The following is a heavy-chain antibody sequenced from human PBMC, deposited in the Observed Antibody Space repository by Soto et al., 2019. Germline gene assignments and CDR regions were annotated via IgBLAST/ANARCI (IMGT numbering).Heavy chain of an antibody. CDR3: ARDLHYYDRSGYSDY. CDR2: VSYDGSNK. J-gene: IGHJ4*02. V-gene: IGHV3-30-3*01. Sequence: PGGSLRLSCAASGFSFSSFAMHWVRQAPGKGLEWVAVVSYDGSNKYYADSVKGRFTISRDNSNNTLFLQMNSLRAEDTAVYYCARDLHYYDRSGYSDYWGQGTLVTV. CDR1: GFSFSSFA. D-gene: IGHD3-22*01.